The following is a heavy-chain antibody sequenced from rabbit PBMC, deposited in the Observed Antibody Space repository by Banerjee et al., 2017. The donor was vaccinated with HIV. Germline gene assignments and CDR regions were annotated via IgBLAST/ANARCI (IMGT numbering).Heavy chain of an antibody. Sequence: QQQLEESGGDLVKPEGSLTLTCTASGFSFSNSYWMCWVRQAPGKGLEWIACIVPGSSGSTYYASWAKGRFTISKTSSTTVTLQMTSLTAADTATYFCARDGTNGYDIVFDLWGPGTLVTVS. CDR1: GFSFSNSYW. CDR2: IVPGSSGST. J-gene: IGHJ4*01. CDR3: ARDGTNGYDIVFDL. V-gene: IGHV1S45*01. D-gene: IGHD1-1*01.